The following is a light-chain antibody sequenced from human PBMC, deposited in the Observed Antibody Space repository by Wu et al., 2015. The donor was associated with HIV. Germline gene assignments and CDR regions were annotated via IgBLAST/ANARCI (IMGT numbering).Light chain of an antibody. CDR3: QQYGSSPVS. Sequence: EIVLTQSPGTLSLSPGERATLSCRASQSVSSSYLAWYQQKPGQAPRLLIYGASSRATGIPDRFSGSGSGTDFTLTISRLEPEDFAVYYCQQYGSSPVSFGQGTKLEVK. J-gene: IGKJ2*01. CDR2: GAS. V-gene: IGKV3-20*01. CDR1: QSVSSSY.